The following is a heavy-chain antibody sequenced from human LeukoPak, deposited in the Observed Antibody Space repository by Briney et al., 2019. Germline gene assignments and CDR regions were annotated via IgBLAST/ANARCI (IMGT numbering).Heavy chain of an antibody. Sequence: SETLSLTCAVYGGSFSGYYWSWIRQPPGKGLEWIGEINHSGSTNYNPSLKSRVTISVDTSKNQLSLKLSSVTAADTAVYYCARTSLLRYFDWSPFDYWGQGTLVTVSS. CDR2: INHSGST. J-gene: IGHJ4*02. CDR3: ARTSLLRYFDWSPFDY. CDR1: GGSFSGYY. V-gene: IGHV4-34*01. D-gene: IGHD3-9*01.